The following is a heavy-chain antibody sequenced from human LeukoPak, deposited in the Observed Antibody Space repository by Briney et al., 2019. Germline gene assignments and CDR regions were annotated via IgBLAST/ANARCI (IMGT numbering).Heavy chain of an antibody. V-gene: IGHV4-4*02. CDR2: IYHSGST. J-gene: IGHJ6*03. CDR3: ARAIHDYSYYYMDV. CDR1: GGPISSSNW. Sequence: PSGTLSLTCGVSGGPISSSNWWSWVRQPPGKGLEWIGEIYHSGSTNYNPSLKSRVTISVDTSKNQFSLKLSSVTAADTAVYYCARAIHDYSYYYMDVWGKGTTVTVSS.